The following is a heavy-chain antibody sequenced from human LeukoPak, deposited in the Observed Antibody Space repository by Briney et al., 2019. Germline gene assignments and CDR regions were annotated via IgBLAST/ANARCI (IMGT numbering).Heavy chain of an antibody. J-gene: IGHJ5*02. CDR1: GYSFTDYY. D-gene: IGHD2-21*01. V-gene: IGHV1-2*02. CDR3: ARADRLDGGPYLIGP. Sequence: ASVKVSCKTSGYSFTDYYIHWVRQAPGQGLEWMGWINPNSGGTSSAQKFQGRVTMTRDTSITTVYMEVSWLTSDDTAIYYCARADRLDGGPYLIGPWGQGTLVTVSS. CDR2: INPNSGGT.